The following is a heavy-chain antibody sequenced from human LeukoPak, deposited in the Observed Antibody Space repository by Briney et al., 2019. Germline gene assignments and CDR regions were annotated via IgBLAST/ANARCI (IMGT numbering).Heavy chain of an antibody. D-gene: IGHD6-13*01. J-gene: IGHJ4*02. CDR2: IYCSGST. CDR1: GGSLSSSY. CDR3: ARSSSWYYFDY. V-gene: IGHV4-59*01. Sequence: SETLSLTCTVSGGSLSSSYWRWICRPPGKGVEWSGYIYCSGSTNYNPPLKSRVTISVDTSKNQFSLKLSSVTAADTAVYYCARSSSWYYFDYWGQGTLVTVSS.